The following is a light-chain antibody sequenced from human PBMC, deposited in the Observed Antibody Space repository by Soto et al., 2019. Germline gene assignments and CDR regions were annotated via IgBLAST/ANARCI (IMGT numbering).Light chain of an antibody. CDR2: GAS. CDR3: QQVSRFPVT. J-gene: IGKJ4*01. V-gene: IGKV1-12*01. Sequence: IQITQSPSSGSASLGDRVTVTCRASQNVSPWLTWYQQTPGEAPNLLIYGASTLQRGVPSRFSGSGSGTEXXLTISSLQPEDFAIYFCQQVSRFPVTFGPGTKLE. CDR1: QNVSPW.